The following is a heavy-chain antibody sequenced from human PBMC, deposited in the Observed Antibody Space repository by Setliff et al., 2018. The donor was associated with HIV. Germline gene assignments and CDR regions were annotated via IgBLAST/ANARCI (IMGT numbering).Heavy chain of an antibody. Sequence: PSETLSLTCTVSGGSISSYYWSWIRQPPGKGLEWIGYIYYSGSTNYNPSLKSRVTISVDTSKNQFSLKLSSVTAADTAVYYCAREPDYSNYYWFDPWGQGTLVTVSS. V-gene: IGHV4-59*12. D-gene: IGHD4-4*01. J-gene: IGHJ5*02. CDR2: IYYSGST. CDR3: AREPDYSNYYWFDP. CDR1: GGSISSYY.